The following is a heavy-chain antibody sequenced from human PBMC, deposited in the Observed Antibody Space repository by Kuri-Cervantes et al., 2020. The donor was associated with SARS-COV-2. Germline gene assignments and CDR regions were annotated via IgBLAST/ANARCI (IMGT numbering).Heavy chain of an antibody. J-gene: IGHJ4*02. CDR3: AREGRNYCSSTNCYRVGRLRLDY. Sequence: GSLRLSCAVYGGSFSGYYWSWIRQPPGKGLEWIGEINHSGNTKYDPSLKSRVTISVDTSKNQFFLRLSSVTAADTAIYYCAREGRNYCSSTNCYRVGRLRLDYWGQGSLVTVSS. CDR1: GGSFSGYY. CDR2: INHSGNT. V-gene: IGHV4-34*01. D-gene: IGHD2-2*02.